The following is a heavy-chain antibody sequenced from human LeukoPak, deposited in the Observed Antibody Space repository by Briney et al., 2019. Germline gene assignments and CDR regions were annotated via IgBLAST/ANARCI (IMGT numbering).Heavy chain of an antibody. V-gene: IGHV3-30*18. J-gene: IGHJ2*01. CDR3: AKGTYYYGSTESTGSWYFDL. CDR2: ISYDGSNK. D-gene: IGHD3-10*01. CDR1: GFTFSSYG. Sequence: PGRSLRLSCAAPGFTFSSYGMHWVRQAPGKGLEWVAVISYDGSNKYYADSVKGRFTISRDNSKNTLYLQMNSLRAEDTAVYYCAKGTYYYGSTESTGSWYFDLWGRGTLVTVSS.